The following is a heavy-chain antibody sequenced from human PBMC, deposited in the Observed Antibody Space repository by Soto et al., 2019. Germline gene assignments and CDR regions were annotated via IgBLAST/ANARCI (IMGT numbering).Heavy chain of an antibody. V-gene: IGHV1-69*12. D-gene: IGHD6-19*01. Sequence: QVQLVQSGAEVKKPGSSVKVSCKASGGTFSSYAISWVRQAPGQGLEWMGGIIPIFGTANYAQKFQGRVTITADESTSTAYMELSSLRSEDTAVYYCAIIPAVAANYYYYYGMDFWGQGTTVTVSS. CDR3: AIIPAVAANYYYYYGMDF. CDR2: IIPIFGTA. CDR1: GGTFSSYA. J-gene: IGHJ6*02.